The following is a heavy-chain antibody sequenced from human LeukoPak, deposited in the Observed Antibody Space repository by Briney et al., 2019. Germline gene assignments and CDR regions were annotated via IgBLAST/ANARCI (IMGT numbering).Heavy chain of an antibody. D-gene: IGHD1-26*01. CDR3: AKEGLRSYYGDFDY. Sequence: GGSLRLSCAASGFTFSSYGMHWVRQAPGKGLEWVAVIWYDGSNKYYADSVKGRFTISRDNSKNTLYLQMNSLRAEDTAVYYCAKEGLRSYYGDFDYWGQGTLVTVSS. CDR1: GFTFSSYG. V-gene: IGHV3-33*06. CDR2: IWYDGSNK. J-gene: IGHJ4*02.